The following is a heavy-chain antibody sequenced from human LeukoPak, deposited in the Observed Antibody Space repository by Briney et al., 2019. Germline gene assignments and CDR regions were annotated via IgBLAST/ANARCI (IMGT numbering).Heavy chain of an antibody. Sequence: GASVKVSCKASGGIFSSYAFSWVRQAPGQGLEWMGGIIPILGKASYAQKFQGRVTITADESTSTDYMELSSLRSEDTAVYYCATGDSIAMAVEYFHHWGQGTLVTVSS. CDR2: IIPILGKA. CDR1: GGIFSSYA. V-gene: IGHV1-69*10. D-gene: IGHD6-19*01. J-gene: IGHJ1*01. CDR3: ATGDSIAMAVEYFHH.